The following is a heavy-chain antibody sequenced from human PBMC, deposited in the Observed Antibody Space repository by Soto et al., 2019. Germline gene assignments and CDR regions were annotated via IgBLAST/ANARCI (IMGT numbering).Heavy chain of an antibody. CDR1: GYTFTSYA. CDR3: ASSYCSGGSCYDYYYGMDV. Sequence: VQLVQSGAEEKKPGASVKVSCKASGYTFTSYAMHWVRQAPGQRLEWMGWINAGNGNTKYSQKFQGRVTITRDTSARTAYMELSSLRSEDTAVYYCASSYCSGGSCYDYYYGMDVWGQGTTVTVSS. J-gene: IGHJ6*02. V-gene: IGHV1-3*05. D-gene: IGHD2-15*01. CDR2: INAGNGNT.